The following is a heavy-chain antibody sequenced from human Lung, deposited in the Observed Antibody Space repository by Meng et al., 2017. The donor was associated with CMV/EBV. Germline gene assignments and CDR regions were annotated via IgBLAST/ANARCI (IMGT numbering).Heavy chain of an antibody. Sequence: GGSLRLPCAASGFTFSSYSMNWVRQAPGKGLEWVSYISSSSSTIYDAGSVKGRFTISRDNAKNSLYLQMNSLRAEDTAVYYCARACSSTSCLAAYYYYGMDVWGQGXTVTVSS. CDR2: ISSSSSTI. CDR3: ARACSSTSCLAAYYYYGMDV. J-gene: IGHJ6*02. D-gene: IGHD2-2*01. CDR1: GFTFSSYS. V-gene: IGHV3-48*04.